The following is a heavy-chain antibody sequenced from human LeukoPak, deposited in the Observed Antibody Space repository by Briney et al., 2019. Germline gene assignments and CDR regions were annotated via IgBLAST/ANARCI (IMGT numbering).Heavy chain of an antibody. CDR2: ISGGGGAT. CDR1: GFTVRNYG. Sequence: GGSLRLSCTVSGFTVRNYGMSWVRQTPGKGLEWVSAISGGGGATYYADSVKGRFTISRDNSKNTLYLQMNSLRAEDTAVYYCAKDPRDYPNPDAFDIWGQGTMVTVSS. D-gene: IGHD4-17*01. CDR3: AKDPRDYPNPDAFDI. J-gene: IGHJ3*02. V-gene: IGHV3-23*01.